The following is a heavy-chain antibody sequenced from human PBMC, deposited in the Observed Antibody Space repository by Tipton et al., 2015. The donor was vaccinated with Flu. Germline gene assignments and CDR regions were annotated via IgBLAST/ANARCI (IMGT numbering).Heavy chain of an antibody. V-gene: IGHV4-39*07. J-gene: IGHJ5*02. CDR3: ARVSPGVESWFDP. D-gene: IGHD3-3*01. CDR1: GDSMTSSRYY. CDR2: IFHSGST. Sequence: TLSLTCSVSGDSMTSSRYYWGWIRQPPGKGLEWIGSIFHSGSTYYNPSLKSRVTISVDTSKNQLSLKLISVTAADTAVYYCARVSPGVESWFDPWGQGTLVTVSS.